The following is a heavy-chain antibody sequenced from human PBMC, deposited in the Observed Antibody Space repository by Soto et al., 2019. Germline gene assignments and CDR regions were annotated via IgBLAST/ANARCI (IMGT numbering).Heavy chain of an antibody. D-gene: IGHD3-10*01. CDR1: GFTFSSYS. CDR3: ERNLYYYGDYSGY. J-gene: IGHJ4*02. Sequence: EVQLVESGGGLVKPGGSLRLSCAASGFTFSSYSMNWVRQAPGKGLEWVSSISSSSSYIYYADSVKGRFTISRDNAKTSLYLQMNLRGAEDTAVYSWERNLYYYGDYSGYWGQGTLVPVPS. V-gene: IGHV3-21*01. CDR2: ISSSSSYI.